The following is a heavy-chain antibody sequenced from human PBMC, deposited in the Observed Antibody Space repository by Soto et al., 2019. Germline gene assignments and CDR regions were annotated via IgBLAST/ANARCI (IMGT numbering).Heavy chain of an antibody. J-gene: IGHJ4*02. CDR2: INAGNGNT. D-gene: IGHD3-10*01. Sequence: ASVKVSCKASGYTFTSYAMHWVRQAPGQRLEWMGWINAGNGNTKYSQKFQGRVTITRDTSASTAYMELSSLRSEDTAVYYCARDDGSWVRGVIITPYPLSYWGQGTLVTVSS. V-gene: IGHV1-3*01. CDR3: ARDDGSWVRGVIITPYPLSY. CDR1: GYTFTSYA.